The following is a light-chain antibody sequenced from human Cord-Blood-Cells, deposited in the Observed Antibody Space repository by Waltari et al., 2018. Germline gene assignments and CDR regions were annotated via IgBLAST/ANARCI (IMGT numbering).Light chain of an antibody. Sequence: EIVLTQSPATLSLSPGERATLPCRASQSVSSYLACYQQKPGLAPRLLIYDASNRATGIPARFSGSGSGTDFTLTISSLGPEDFAVYYCQQRSNWPTFGPGTKVDIK. CDR2: DAS. J-gene: IGKJ3*01. CDR1: QSVSSY. V-gene: IGKV3-11*01. CDR3: QQRSNWPT.